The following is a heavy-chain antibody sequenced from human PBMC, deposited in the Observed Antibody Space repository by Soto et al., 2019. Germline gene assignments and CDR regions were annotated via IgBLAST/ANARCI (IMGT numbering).Heavy chain of an antibody. V-gene: IGHV4-30-4*01. CDR2: IYYSGST. CDR1: GGSISSGDYY. CDR3: ARDGYYYDSSGTGGNWFDP. J-gene: IGHJ5*02. D-gene: IGHD3-22*01. Sequence: SETLSLTCTVSGGSISSGDYYWSWIRQPPGKGLEWIGYIYYSGSTYYNPSLKSRVTISVDTSKNQFSLKLSSVTAADTAVYYCARDGYYYDSSGTGGNWFDPWGQGTLVTVSS.